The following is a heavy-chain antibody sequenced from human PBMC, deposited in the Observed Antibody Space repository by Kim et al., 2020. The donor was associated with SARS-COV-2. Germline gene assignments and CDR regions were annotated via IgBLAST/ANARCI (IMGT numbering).Heavy chain of an antibody. J-gene: IGHJ3*01. Sequence: GGSLRLSCAASGFTFSSYAMHWVRQAPGKGLEWVAVISYDGSNKYYADSVKGRFTISRDNSKNTLYLQMNSLRAEDTAVYYCARDYSLLVEGGAFDFWG. V-gene: IGHV3-30*04. CDR1: GFTFSSYA. CDR3: ARDYSLLVEGGAFDF. CDR2: ISYDGSNK. D-gene: IGHD2-8*02.